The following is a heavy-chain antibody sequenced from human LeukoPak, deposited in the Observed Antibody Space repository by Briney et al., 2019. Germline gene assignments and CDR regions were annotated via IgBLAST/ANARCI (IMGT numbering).Heavy chain of an antibody. J-gene: IGHJ3*02. CDR1: GFTFSSYD. CDR3: ARGAVAGTHRDAFDI. V-gene: IGHV3-13*01. D-gene: IGHD6-19*01. CDR2: IGTAGDT. Sequence: GGSLRLSCAASGFTFSSYDMHWVRQVIGKGLEWVSTIGTAGDTYYPGSVKGRFTISRDNAKNTLYLQMNSLRAEDTAVYYCARGAVAGTHRDAFDIWGQGTMVTVSS.